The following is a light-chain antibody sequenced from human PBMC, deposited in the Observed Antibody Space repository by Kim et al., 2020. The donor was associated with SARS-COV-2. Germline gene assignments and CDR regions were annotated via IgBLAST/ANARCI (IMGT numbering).Light chain of an antibody. J-gene: IGKJ5*01. CDR2: DAS. Sequence: SLAQRASPTRSCRASRGVNGVLDWYQQRPAQAPRLHDDDASNRAAGIPASFSGSGSGTDFTLTIITLEPEDFAIYYCQRTSWPITFGQGTRLEIK. CDR1: RGVNGV. CDR3: QRTSWPIT. V-gene: IGKV3D-11*01.